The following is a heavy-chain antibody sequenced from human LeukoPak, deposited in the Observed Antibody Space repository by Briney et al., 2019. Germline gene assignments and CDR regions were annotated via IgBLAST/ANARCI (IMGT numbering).Heavy chain of an antibody. CDR3: ARWALKSAFDL. Sequence: PSETLSLTCTVSGGSISSYYWSWIRQPPGKGLEWIGYIYYSGSTNYNPSLKSRVTISVDTSKNQFSLDVNSVTGADSAVYYCARWALKSAFDLWGQGTTVTVAS. CDR1: GGSISSYY. V-gene: IGHV4-59*01. J-gene: IGHJ3*01. CDR2: IYYSGST.